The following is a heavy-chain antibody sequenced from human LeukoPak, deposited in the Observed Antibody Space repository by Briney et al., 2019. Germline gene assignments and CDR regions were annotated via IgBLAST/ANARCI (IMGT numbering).Heavy chain of an antibody. CDR2: IYYSGST. CDR1: GGSISSYY. D-gene: IGHD3-10*01. CDR3: ARARSYGSGSYYNPFDY. J-gene: IGHJ4*02. V-gene: IGHV4-59*12. Sequence: PSETLSLTCTVSGGSISSYYWSWIRQPPGKGLEWIGYIYYSGSTNYNPSLKSRVTISVDTSKNQFSLKLSSVTAADTAVYYCARARSYGSGSYYNPFDYWGQGTLVTVSS.